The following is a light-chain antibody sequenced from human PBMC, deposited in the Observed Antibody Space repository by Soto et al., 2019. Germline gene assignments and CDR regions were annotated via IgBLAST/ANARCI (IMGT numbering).Light chain of an antibody. V-gene: IGKV3-15*01. J-gene: IGKJ4*01. Sequence: EVVVTQSPATLSVSPGERATLSCRASQSVSSNLAWYQQKPGQAPRLLIYAASTRATGIPARFSGSGSGTDFILTITSLQTEDFAIYYCQPYNNWPLTFGGGTKVESK. CDR1: QSVSSN. CDR3: QPYNNWPLT. CDR2: AAS.